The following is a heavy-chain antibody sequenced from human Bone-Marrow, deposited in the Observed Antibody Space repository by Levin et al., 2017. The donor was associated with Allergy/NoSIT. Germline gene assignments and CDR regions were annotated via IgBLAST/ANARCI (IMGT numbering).Heavy chain of an antibody. CDR3: ARLVAVAGPVYY. J-gene: IGHJ4*02. V-gene: IGHV4-39*01. CDR2: IYHSGST. D-gene: IGHD6-19*01. Sequence: SETLSLTCTVSGGSINTSSYYWGWIRQPPGTGLEWIGSIYHSGSTYSNPSLNSRVIISIDTSKNQFSLKLSSVTAADTAVYYCARLVAVAGPVYYWGQGTLVTVSS. CDR1: GGSINTSSYY.